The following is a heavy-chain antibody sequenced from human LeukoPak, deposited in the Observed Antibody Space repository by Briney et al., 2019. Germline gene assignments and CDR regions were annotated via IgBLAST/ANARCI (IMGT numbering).Heavy chain of an antibody. D-gene: IGHD3-22*01. CDR2: INHSGST. V-gene: IGHV4-34*01. CDR3: ARGSRITMIVVVISPRWYFGY. J-gene: IGHJ4*02. CDR1: GGSFSGYY. Sequence: SETLSLTCAVYGGSFSGYYWRWIRQPPGKGLEWIGEINHSGSTNYNPSLKSRVTISVDTSKNQFSLKLSSVTAADTAVYYCARGSRITMIVVVISPRWYFGYWGQGTLVTVSS.